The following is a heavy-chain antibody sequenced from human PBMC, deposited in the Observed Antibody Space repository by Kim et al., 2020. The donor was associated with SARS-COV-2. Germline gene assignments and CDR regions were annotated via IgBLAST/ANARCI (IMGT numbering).Heavy chain of an antibody. Sequence: SETLSLTCTVSGGSVSSGSYYWSWIRQPPGKGLEWIGYIYYSGSTNYNPSLKSRVTISVDTSKNQFSLKLSSVTAADTAVYYCARCYYYYGMDVWGQGTTVTVSS. CDR3: ARCYYYYGMDV. V-gene: IGHV4-61*01. J-gene: IGHJ6*02. CDR2: IYYSGST. CDR1: GGSVSSGSYY.